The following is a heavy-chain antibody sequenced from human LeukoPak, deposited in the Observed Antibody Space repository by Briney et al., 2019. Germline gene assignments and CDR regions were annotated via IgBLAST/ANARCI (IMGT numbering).Heavy chain of an antibody. J-gene: IGHJ3*01. CDR2: INANGNTT. Sequence: GGSLRLSCAASGFTFGNSCVLGVRHAPGKGLVWVSLINANGNTTTYADSVKSRFPISRDNARNTVSLQMNRLTIEDTAVYYCVVVVEHPGSDGFDVWGQGTMIAVSS. D-gene: IGHD1/OR15-1a*01. CDR1: GFTFGNSC. V-gene: IGHV3-74*01. CDR3: VVVVEHPGSDGFDV.